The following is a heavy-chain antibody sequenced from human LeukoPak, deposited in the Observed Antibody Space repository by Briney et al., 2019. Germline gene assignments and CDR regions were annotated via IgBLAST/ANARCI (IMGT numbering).Heavy chain of an antibody. CDR3: ARRVAWEHLAGEDYFDY. V-gene: IGHV4-38-2*01. Sequence: PSETLSLTCAVSGYSISTGYYWGWIRQPPGKGLEWIGIIYRSGNTYYNPSLKSRLTISVDTSRNQFSLKLSSVTAADTAVYYCARRVAWEHLAGEDYFDYWGQGTLVTVSS. J-gene: IGHJ4*02. D-gene: IGHD6-19*01. CDR2: IYRSGNT. CDR1: GYSISTGYY.